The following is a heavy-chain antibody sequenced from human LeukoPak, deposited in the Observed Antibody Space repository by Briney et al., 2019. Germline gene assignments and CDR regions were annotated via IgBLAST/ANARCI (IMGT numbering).Heavy chain of an antibody. CDR1: GGSMSSGNYY. J-gene: IGHJ5*02. CDR2: IYTSGST. Sequence: PSQTLSLTCSVSGGSMSSGNYYWSWIRQPAGKGLEWIGRIYTSGSTNYNPSLKSRVTISVDTPKNQFSLRLTSVTAADTAVYYCARDREVAPSWFDPWSQGTLVTVSS. D-gene: IGHD5-12*01. CDR3: ARDREVAPSWFDP. V-gene: IGHV4-61*02.